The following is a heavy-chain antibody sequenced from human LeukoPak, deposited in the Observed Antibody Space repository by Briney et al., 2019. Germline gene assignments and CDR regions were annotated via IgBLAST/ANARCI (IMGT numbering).Heavy chain of an antibody. D-gene: IGHD6-13*01. J-gene: IGHJ4*02. V-gene: IGHV3-30*02. CDR2: IRYDGSKK. CDR3: AKDGVSAFDY. CDR1: GFTFSGYG. Sequence: SGGSLRLSCAASGFTFSGYGMHWVRQAPGKGLEWVAFIRYDGSKKYYADSVKGRFTISRDNSKNTLYLQMNSLRAEDTAVYYCAKDGVSAFDYWGQGTLVTVSS.